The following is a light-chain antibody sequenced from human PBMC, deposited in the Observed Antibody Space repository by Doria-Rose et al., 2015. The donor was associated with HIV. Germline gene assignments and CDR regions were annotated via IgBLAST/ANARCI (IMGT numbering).Light chain of an antibody. Sequence: EIVLTQSPGTLSLSPGEGATLSCRTSQSVSSSYLAWYQQKPGQAPRLLIYGASRRATGIPDRFSGSGSGTDFTLTISRLEPEDFAVYYCQHYGSSPQTFGQGTKVEIK. CDR1: QSVSSSY. CDR2: GAS. V-gene: IGKV3-20*01. J-gene: IGKJ1*01. CDR3: QHYGSSPQT.